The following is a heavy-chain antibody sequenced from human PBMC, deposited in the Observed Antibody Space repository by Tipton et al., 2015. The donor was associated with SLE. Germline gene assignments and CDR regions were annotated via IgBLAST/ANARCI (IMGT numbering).Heavy chain of an antibody. V-gene: IGHV3-7*01. D-gene: IGHD1-26*01. CDR2: IKQDGSEK. Sequence: SLRLSCAASGFTFSSYWMSWVRQAPGKGLEWVANIKQDGSEKYYVDSVKGRFTISRDNAKNSLYLQMNSLRAEDTAVYYWAREAYSGSYFDYWGQGPLVTVSS. J-gene: IGHJ4*02. CDR1: GFTFSSYW. CDR3: AREAYSGSYFDY.